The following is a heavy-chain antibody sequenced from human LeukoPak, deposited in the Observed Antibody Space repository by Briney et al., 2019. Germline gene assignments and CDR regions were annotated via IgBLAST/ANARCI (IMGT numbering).Heavy chain of an antibody. J-gene: IGHJ5*02. CDR2: IYYSGST. CDR1: AGSISSYY. Sequence: SETLSLTCTVSAGSISSYYWSWIRQPPGKWMEWIGYIYYSGSTNYNPSLESRVTISVDTSKNQFSLKLSSVTAADTAVYYCARWQQGSVYAPWGQRTLVTVSS. V-gene: IGHV4-59*08. CDR3: ARWQQGSVYAP. D-gene: IGHD5/OR15-5a*01.